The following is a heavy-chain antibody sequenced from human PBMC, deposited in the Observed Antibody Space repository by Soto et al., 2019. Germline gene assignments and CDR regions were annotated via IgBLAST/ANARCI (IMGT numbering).Heavy chain of an antibody. CDR1: GVTFSSYG. J-gene: IGHJ4*02. V-gene: IGHV3-30*18. Sequence: GGSLRLSCAASGVTFSSYGMHWVRQAPGKGLEWVAVISYDGSNKYYADSVKGRFTISRDNSKNTLYLQMNSLRAEDTAVYYCAKDRCSSTSCYFDYWGQGTLVTVSS. D-gene: IGHD2-2*01. CDR2: ISYDGSNK. CDR3: AKDRCSSTSCYFDY.